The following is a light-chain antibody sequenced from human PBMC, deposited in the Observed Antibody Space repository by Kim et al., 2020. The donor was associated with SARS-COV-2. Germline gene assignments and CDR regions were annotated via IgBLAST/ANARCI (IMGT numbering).Light chain of an antibody. CDR1: KLGDKY. J-gene: IGLJ1*01. V-gene: IGLV3-1*01. Sequence: SVSPGQTASITCSGDKLGDKYACWYQQEPGQSPVLVIYQDSKRPSGIPVRFSGPNSGNTATLTISGTQAMDEADYYCQAWDSSTGVFGTGTKVTVL. CDR3: QAWDSSTGV. CDR2: QDS.